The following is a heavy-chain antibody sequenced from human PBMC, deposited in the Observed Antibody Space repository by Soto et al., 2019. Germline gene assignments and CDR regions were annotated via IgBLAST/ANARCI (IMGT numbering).Heavy chain of an antibody. CDR2: IYYSGST. CDR1: GGSISSYY. CDR3: ARAKRSMITFGGVIVTYYYDD. J-gene: IGHJ4*01. D-gene: IGHD3-16*02. Sequence: SETLSLTCTVSGGSISSYYWSWIRQPPGKGLEWIGYIYYSGSTYYNPSLKSRVTISVDTSKNQFSLKLSSVTAADTAVYYCARAKRSMITFGGVIVTYYYDDWGHVTLVTVPS. V-gene: IGHV4-59*01.